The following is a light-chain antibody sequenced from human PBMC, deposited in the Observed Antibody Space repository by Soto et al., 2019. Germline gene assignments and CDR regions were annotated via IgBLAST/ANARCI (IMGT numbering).Light chain of an antibody. CDR1: QSVSRN. CDR2: AVF. V-gene: IGKV3-15*01. CDR3: QQYNKWPLT. J-gene: IGKJ1*01. Sequence: EIMMTQSPGTLSASPGERATLSCRASQSVSRNLAWYQQKPGQAPRLLIYAVFTGATGISARFSGSGSGTKFTLSISSLQSEDFAVYYCQQYNKWPLTFGQGTKVEIK.